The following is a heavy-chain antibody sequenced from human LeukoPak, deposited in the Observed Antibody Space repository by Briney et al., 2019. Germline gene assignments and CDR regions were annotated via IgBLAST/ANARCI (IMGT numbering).Heavy chain of an antibody. CDR1: GFTFSSFA. D-gene: IGHD4/OR15-4a*01. CDR2: ISDSGGRT. CDR3: AKARGATYGTYYFDY. Sequence: GGSLRLSCAASGFTFSSFAMSWARQAPGKGLGWVSTISDSGGRTHHADSVKGRFTISRDNSKNTLYLQMNSLRAEDTAVYYCAKARGATYGTYYFDYWGQGTLVTDSS. V-gene: IGHV3-23*01. J-gene: IGHJ4*02.